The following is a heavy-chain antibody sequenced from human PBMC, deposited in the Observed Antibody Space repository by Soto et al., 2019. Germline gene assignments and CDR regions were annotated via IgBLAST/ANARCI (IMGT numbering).Heavy chain of an antibody. V-gene: IGHV3-33*08. CDR3: ARGREGVYGDYFRSYFDY. CDR2: VWDDGSKK. J-gene: IGHJ4*02. CDR1: GFKFGTSG. D-gene: IGHD4-17*01. Sequence: PGGSLRLSCAAFGFKFGTSGMHWVRQAPGKGLECVAMVWDDGSKKQYSDSVKGRFIISRDNSNNTLYLQMSSLRAEDTAIYYCARGREGVYGDYFRSYFDYWGQGVRVTVSS.